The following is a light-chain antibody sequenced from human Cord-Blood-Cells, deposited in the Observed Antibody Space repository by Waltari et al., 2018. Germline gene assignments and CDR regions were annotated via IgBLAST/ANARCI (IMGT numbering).Light chain of an antibody. Sequence: IQMTQSPSSMSASVGDRVTITCRASKSISSSLNWYQQKPGKAPKLLIYAASSLQSGVPARFRGSGSGTDFTLTISSLQPEDFATYYWQQSYSTPQTFGQGTKVEIK. CDR3: QQSYSTPQT. V-gene: IGKV1-39*01. CDR2: AAS. J-gene: IGKJ1*01. CDR1: KSISSS.